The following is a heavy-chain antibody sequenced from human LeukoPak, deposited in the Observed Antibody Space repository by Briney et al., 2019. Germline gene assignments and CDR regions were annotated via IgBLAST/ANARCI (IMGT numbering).Heavy chain of an antibody. CDR3: VKDLRSDFMGVLSRYLSY. CDR2: ISRNGGST. Sequence: GGSLRLSCSASGFTFSSFAMHWVRQAPGKGLEYVAAISRNGGSTYYADSVKGRFTISRDNSKNTLYLQMSSLRAEDTAVYLCVKDLRSDFMGVLSRYLSYWGQGTLVTFSS. J-gene: IGHJ4*02. D-gene: IGHD2/OR15-2a*01. V-gene: IGHV3-64D*09. CDR1: GFTFSSFA.